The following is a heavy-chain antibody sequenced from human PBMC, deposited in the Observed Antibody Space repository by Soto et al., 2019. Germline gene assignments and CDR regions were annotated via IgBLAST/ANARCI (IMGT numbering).Heavy chain of an antibody. Sequence: QVQLVQSGAEVKKPGASVKVSCKASGYTFTSYDINWVRQATGQGLEWMGWMNPNSGNTGYAQKFQGRVTMTRNTSISTAYMELSRLGFEDTAVYYCARGLGYSGDRGYMDVWGKGTTVTVSS. J-gene: IGHJ6*03. CDR2: MNPNSGNT. D-gene: IGHD5-18*01. CDR3: ARGLGYSGDRGYMDV. CDR1: GYTFTSYD. V-gene: IGHV1-8*01.